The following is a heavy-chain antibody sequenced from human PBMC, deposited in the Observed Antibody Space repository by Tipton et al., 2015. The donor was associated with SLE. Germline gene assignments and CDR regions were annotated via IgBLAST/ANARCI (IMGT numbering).Heavy chain of an antibody. CDR2: IYYSGST. J-gene: IGHJ2*01. CDR3: ARGGTAMAYWYFDL. D-gene: IGHD5-18*01. CDR1: GGSISSYY. Sequence: LRLSCTVSGGSISSYYWSWIRQPPGKGLEWIGYIYYSGSTNYNPSLKSRVTISVDTSKNQFSLKLSSVTAADTAVYYCARGGTAMAYWYFDLWGRGTLVPVSS. V-gene: IGHV4-59*08.